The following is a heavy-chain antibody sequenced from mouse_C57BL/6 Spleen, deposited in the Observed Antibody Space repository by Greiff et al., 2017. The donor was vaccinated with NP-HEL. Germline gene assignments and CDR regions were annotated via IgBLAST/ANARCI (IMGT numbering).Heavy chain of an antibody. V-gene: IGHV5-9*01. CDR1: GFTFSSYP. Sequence: EVQRVESGGGLVKPGGSLKLSCAASGFTFSSYPMSWVRQTPEKRLEWVATISGGGGNTYYPDSVKGRFTISRDNAKNTLYLQMSSLRSEDTALYYCARQGGLLRYPFAYWGQGTLVTVSA. J-gene: IGHJ3*01. CDR2: ISGGGGNT. CDR3: ARQGGLLRYPFAY. D-gene: IGHD1-1*01.